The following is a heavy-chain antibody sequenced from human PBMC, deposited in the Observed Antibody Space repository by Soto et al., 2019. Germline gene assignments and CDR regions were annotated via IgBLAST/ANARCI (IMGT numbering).Heavy chain of an antibody. V-gene: IGHV4-30-2*01. CDR1: GGSINSGGYS. CDR3: AAGGGLPRYY. Sequence: QLQLQESGSGLVKPSQTLSLTCAVSGGSINSGGYSWSWIRQPPGKGLEWIGYIYHSGSTYYNPSLKIRVTRSVDRSKNQFSLKLSSVTAADTAVYYCAAGGGLPRYYWGQGTLVTVSS. D-gene: IGHD5-12*01. CDR2: IYHSGST. J-gene: IGHJ4*02.